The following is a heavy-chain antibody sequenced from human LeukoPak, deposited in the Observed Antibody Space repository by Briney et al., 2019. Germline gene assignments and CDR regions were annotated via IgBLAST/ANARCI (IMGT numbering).Heavy chain of an antibody. CDR2: ISPDGSTT. CDR1: GFSISSYR. V-gene: IGHV3-74*01. CDR3: TRDRTTITLFEL. D-gene: IGHD4-11*01. J-gene: IGHJ4*02. Sequence: GGSLRLSCAASGFSISSYRMHWVRQVPGKGLVWVSRISPDGSTTGYADSVKGRFTASRDNARNTLYLQINSLRAEGSAVYYCTRDRTTITLFELWGQGTLVTVSS.